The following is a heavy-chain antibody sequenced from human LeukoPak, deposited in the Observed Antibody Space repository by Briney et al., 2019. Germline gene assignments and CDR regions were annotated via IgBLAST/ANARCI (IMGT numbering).Heavy chain of an antibody. CDR1: GYTFTGYY. J-gene: IGHJ4*02. CDR3: ARDPGSGSYGDSFDY. Sequence: ASVKVSCKASGYTFTGYYMHWVRQAPGQGLEWMGWINPSGGSTSYAQKFQGRVTMTRDTSTSTVYMELSSLRSEDTAVYYCARDPGSGSYGDSFDYWGQGTLVTVSS. V-gene: IGHV1-46*01. CDR2: INPSGGST. D-gene: IGHD3-10*01.